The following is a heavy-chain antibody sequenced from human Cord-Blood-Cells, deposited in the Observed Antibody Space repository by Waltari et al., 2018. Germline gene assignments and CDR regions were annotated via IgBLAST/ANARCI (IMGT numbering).Heavy chain of an antibody. CDR3: ARVYDILTGYYPYYFDY. D-gene: IGHD3-9*01. V-gene: IGHV4-31*03. CDR2: IYYSGST. J-gene: IGHJ4*02. Sequence: QVQLQESGPGLVKPSQTLSLTCTVSGGSISSGGYYWSWIRQPPGKGLEWIGYIYYSGSTYYNPSLKSRVTISVDTSKNQFSLKLSSVTAADTAVYYCARVYDILTGYYPYYFDYWGQGTLVTVSS. CDR1: GGSISSGGYY.